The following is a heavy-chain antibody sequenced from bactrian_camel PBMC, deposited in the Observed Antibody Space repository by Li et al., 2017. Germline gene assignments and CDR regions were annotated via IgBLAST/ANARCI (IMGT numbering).Heavy chain of an antibody. V-gene: IGHV3S31*01. D-gene: IGHD2*01. J-gene: IGHJ4*01. CDR3: MAQGSGPFCSGLY. Sequence: VPLVESGGGSVQAGGSLRLSCTASAITYSSYRMGWFRQVPGKEREGVAALYRAGGSTFYADSVKGRFAISQDKAKNTVYLQMNSLKPEDTAVYYCMAQGSGPFCSGLYWGQRTQVTVS. CDR2: LYRAGGST. CDR1: AITYSSYR.